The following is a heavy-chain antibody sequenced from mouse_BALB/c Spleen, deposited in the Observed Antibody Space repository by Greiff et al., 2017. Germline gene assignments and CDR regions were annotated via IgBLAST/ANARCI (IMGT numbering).Heavy chain of an antibody. CDR1: GFSLTSYG. D-gene: IGHD1-1*01. J-gene: IGHJ2*01. CDR3: AREITTVGYFDY. Sequence: VHLVESGPGLVAPSQSLSITCTVSGFSLTSYGVHWVRQPPGKGLEWLGVIWAGGSTNYNSALMSRLSISKDNSKSQVFLKMNSLQTDDTARYYCAREITTVGYFDYWGQGTTLTVSS. CDR2: IWAGGST. V-gene: IGHV2-9*02.